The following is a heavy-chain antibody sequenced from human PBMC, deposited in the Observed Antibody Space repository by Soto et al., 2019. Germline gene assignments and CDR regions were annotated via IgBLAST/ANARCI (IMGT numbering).Heavy chain of an antibody. CDR2: ISDRGDTT. J-gene: IGHJ4*02. CDR3: AKDKPGTTSFDY. D-gene: IGHD1-1*01. CDR1: GFTISSNA. V-gene: IGHV3-23*01. Sequence: PGGSLRLSCAASGFTISSNAMYWVRQARGKGLEWVSGISDRGDTTHYADSVKGRFTISRDTSKNTLYLQLNTLRADDTAVYYCAKDKPGTTSFDYWGQGTLVTVSS.